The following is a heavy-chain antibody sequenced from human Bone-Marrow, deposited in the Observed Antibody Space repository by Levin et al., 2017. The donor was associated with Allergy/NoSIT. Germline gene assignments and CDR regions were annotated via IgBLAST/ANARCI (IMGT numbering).Heavy chain of an antibody. J-gene: IGHJ4*02. Sequence: GESLKISCRASGFDFGDHVMSWFRQAPGRGLEWVGFIRSKAYGATSAYAASVEGRFSVLRDDSESIAYLQMNSLKIEDTAVYYCSTETETVMNGYWGQGTLVTVSS. D-gene: IGHD2-21*02. V-gene: IGHV3-49*03. CDR1: GFDFGDHV. CDR2: IRSKAYGATS. CDR3: STETETVMNGY.